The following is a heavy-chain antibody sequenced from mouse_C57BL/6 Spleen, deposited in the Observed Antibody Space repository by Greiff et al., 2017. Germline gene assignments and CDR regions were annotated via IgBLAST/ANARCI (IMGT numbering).Heavy chain of an antibody. D-gene: IGHD2-2*01. J-gene: IGHJ4*01. V-gene: IGHV1-26*01. CDR1: GYTFTDYY. Sequence: EVQLQQSGPELVKPGASVKISCKASGYTFTDYYMNWVKQSHGKSLEWIGDINPNNGGTSYNQKFKGKATLTVDKSSSTAYMEFRSLTSEDSAVYYCARPHGYDNYYAMDYWGQGTSVTVSS. CDR2: INPNNGGT. CDR3: ARPHGYDNYYAMDY.